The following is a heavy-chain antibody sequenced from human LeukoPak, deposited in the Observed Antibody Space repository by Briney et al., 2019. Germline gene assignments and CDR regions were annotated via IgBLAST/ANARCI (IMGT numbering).Heavy chain of an antibody. D-gene: IGHD3-10*01. CDR2: ISSSSSYI. V-gene: IGHV3-21*01. J-gene: IGHJ4*02. CDR1: GFTFSSYW. Sequence: KAGGSLRLSCAASGFTFSSYWMHWVRQAPGKGLEWVSSISSSSSYIYYADSVKGRFTISRDNAKNSLYLQMNSLRAEDTAVYYCARVGYYGSVAADYWGQGTLVTVSS. CDR3: ARVGYYGSVAADY.